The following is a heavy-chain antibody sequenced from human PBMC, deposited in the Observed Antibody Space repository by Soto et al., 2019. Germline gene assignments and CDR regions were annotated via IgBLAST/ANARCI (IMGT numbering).Heavy chain of an antibody. J-gene: IGHJ6*02. D-gene: IGHD1-7*01. CDR2: ISYDGSNK. Sequence: GGSLRLSCAASGFTFSSYGMHWVRQAPGKGLEWVAVISYDGSNKYYADSVKGRFTISRDNSKNTLYLQMNSLRAEDTAVYYCAKGLLELFPGYPYYHYGLDVWGQGTTVPVAS. CDR3: AKGLLELFPGYPYYHYGLDV. V-gene: IGHV3-30*18. CDR1: GFTFSSYG.